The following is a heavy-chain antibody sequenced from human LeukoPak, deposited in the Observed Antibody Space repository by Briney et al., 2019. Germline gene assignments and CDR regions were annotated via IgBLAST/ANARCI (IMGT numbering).Heavy chain of an antibody. Sequence: SETLSLTCTVSGGSISSVSYYWGWIRQPPGKGLEWIGSISYNGGTYYNPSLKSRVTIFVDTSKNQFSLKLSSVTAADTAVYYCARGPSSSFYMDVWGKGTTVTISS. CDR2: ISYNGGT. CDR3: ARGPSSSFYMDV. CDR1: GGSISSVSYY. J-gene: IGHJ6*03. V-gene: IGHV4-39*01.